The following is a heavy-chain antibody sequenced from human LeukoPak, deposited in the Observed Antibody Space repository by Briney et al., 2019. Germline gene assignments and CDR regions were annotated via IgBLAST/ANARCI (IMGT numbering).Heavy chain of an antibody. CDR2: IIPIFGTA. V-gene: IGHV1-69*01. D-gene: IGHD3-9*01. J-gene: IGHJ6*02. Sequence: GSSVKVSCKASGGTFSSYAISWVRQAPGQGLEWMGGIIPIFGTANYAQKFQGRVTITADESTSTAYMELSSLRSEDTAVYYRARAADFDYYYYYGMDVWGQGTTVTVSS. CDR1: GGTFSSYA. CDR3: ARAADFDYYYYYGMDV.